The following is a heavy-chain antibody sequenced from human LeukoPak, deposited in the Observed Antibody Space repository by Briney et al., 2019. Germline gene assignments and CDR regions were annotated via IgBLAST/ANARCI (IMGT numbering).Heavy chain of an antibody. D-gene: IGHD5-18*01. CDR2: ISYDGSNK. Sequence: PGRSLRLSCAASGFTFSSYGMHWVRQAPGKGLEWVAVISYDGSNKYYADSVKGRFTISRDNSKNTLCLQMNSLRAEDTAVYYCAKNTALVAHYFDYWGQGTLVTVSS. CDR1: GFTFSSYG. V-gene: IGHV3-30*18. J-gene: IGHJ4*02. CDR3: AKNTALVAHYFDY.